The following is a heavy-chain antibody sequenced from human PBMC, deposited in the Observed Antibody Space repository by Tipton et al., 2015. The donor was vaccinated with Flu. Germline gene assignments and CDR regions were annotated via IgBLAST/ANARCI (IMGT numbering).Heavy chain of an antibody. CDR1: GGSFSGYY. V-gene: IGHV4-34*01. Sequence: TLSLTCAVYGGSFSGYYWSWIRQPPGKGLEWIGEINHSGSTNYNPSLKSRVTISVDTSKNQFSLKLSSVTAADTAVYYCARGLVIDYWGQGTLVTVSS. CDR2: INHSGST. D-gene: IGHD3-16*01. J-gene: IGHJ4*02. CDR3: ARGLVIDY.